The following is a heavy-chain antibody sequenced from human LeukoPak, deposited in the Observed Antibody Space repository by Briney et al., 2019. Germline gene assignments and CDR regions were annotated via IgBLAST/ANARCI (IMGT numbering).Heavy chain of an antibody. V-gene: IGHV4-34*01. Sequence: GSLRLSCAASGFTFSSYGMSWIRQPPGKGLEWIGEINHSGSTNYNPSLKSRVTISVDTSKNQFSLKLSSVTAADTAVYYCARGRRKLLWFGELLESNWFDPWGQGTLVTVSS. CDR3: ARGRRKLLWFGELLESNWFDP. J-gene: IGHJ5*02. CDR1: GFTFSSYG. CDR2: INHSGST. D-gene: IGHD3-10*01.